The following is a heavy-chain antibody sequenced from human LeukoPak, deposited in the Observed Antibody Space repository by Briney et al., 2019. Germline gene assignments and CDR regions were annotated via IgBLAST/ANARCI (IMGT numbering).Heavy chain of an antibody. D-gene: IGHD2-15*01. J-gene: IGHJ3*02. CDR3: ARGTGSEAFDI. CDR1: GGTFSSYA. CDR2: IIPILGIA. Sequence: SVKVSCKASGGTFSSYAISWVRQAPGQGLVWMGRIIPILGIANYAQKFQGRVTITADKSTSTAYMELSSLRSEDTAVYYCARGTGSEAFDIWGPGTMVTVSS. V-gene: IGHV1-69*04.